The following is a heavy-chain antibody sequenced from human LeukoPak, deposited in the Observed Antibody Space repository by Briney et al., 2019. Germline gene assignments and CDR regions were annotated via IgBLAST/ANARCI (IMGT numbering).Heavy chain of an antibody. V-gene: IGHV3-74*01. J-gene: IGHJ4*02. CDR1: GFAFSSYW. CDR2: INSDGSST. CDR3: ARVDGSGSFINY. Sequence: GGSLRLSCAASGFAFSSYWMHWVRQAPGKGLVWVSRINSDGSSTRYADSVKGRFTISRDNAKNTLYLQMNSLRAEDTAVYYCARVDGSGSFINYWGQGTLVTVSS. D-gene: IGHD3-10*01.